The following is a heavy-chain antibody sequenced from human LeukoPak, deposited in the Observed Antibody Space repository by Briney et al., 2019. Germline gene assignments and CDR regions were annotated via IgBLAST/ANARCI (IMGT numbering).Heavy chain of an antibody. J-gene: IGHJ4*02. V-gene: IGHV3-23*01. CDR1: GFTFSSYA. Sequence: PGGSLRLSCAASGFTFSSYAMSWVRQAPGKGLEWVSAISGSGGSTYYADSVKGRFTISRDNSKNTLYLQMNSLRAEDTAVYYCAKGEYYHDSSGHFDYWGQGTLVTVSS. CDR2: ISGSGGST. CDR3: AKGEYYHDSSGHFDY. D-gene: IGHD3-22*01.